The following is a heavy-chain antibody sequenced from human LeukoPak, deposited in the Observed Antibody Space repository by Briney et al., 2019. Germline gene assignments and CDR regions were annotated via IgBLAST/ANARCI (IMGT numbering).Heavy chain of an antibody. Sequence: GGSLRLSCAASGFTFSSYSMNWVRQAPGKGLEWVSSISSSSSYIYYADSVKGRFTISRDNAKNSLYLQMNSLRAEDTAVYYCARDKRIAAAEDWGQGTLVTVSS. CDR2: ISSSSSYI. CDR3: ARDKRIAAAED. D-gene: IGHD6-13*01. V-gene: IGHV3-21*01. CDR1: GFTFSSYS. J-gene: IGHJ1*01.